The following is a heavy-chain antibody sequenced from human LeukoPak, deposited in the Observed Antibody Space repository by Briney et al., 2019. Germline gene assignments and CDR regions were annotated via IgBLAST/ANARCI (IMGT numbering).Heavy chain of an antibody. V-gene: IGHV4-4*07. CDR1: GGSISSYY. CDR2: IYTSGSI. CDR3: ARDSGTTGEVKFDP. J-gene: IGHJ5*02. D-gene: IGHD3-10*01. Sequence: SETLSLTCTVSGGSISSYYWSWIRQPAGKGLESIGRIYTSGSITYNPSLKSRVSMSVDTSKNQFSLKLSSVTAADTAVYYCARDSGTTGEVKFDPWGQGTLVTVSS.